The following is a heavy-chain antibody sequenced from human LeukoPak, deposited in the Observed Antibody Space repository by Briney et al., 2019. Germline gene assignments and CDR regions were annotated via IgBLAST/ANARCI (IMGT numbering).Heavy chain of an antibody. CDR2: INSDGSST. D-gene: IGHD3-10*01. J-gene: IGHJ4*02. CDR1: GFTLGSYW. Sequence: EGSLRLSCAASGFTLGSYWMHWVRQAPGKGLVWVSRINSDGSSTSYADSVKGRFTISRDNAKNTLYLQMDSLRAEDTAVYYCARDLSTTYYYGSGSSHWGQGTLVTVSS. CDR3: ARDLSTTYYYGSGSSH. V-gene: IGHV3-74*01.